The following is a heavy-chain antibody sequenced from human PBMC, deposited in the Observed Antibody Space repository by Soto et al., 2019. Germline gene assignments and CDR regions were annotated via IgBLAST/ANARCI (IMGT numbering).Heavy chain of an antibody. CDR3: ARGDIAYNWFDL. V-gene: IGHV4-31*03. J-gene: IGHJ5*02. D-gene: IGHD3-16*02. CDR2: IYYSGST. Sequence: SETLSLTCTVSGGSISSGGYYWSWIRQHPGKGLEWIGYIYYSGSTYYNPSLKSRVTISVDTSKNQFSLKLSSVTAADTAVYYGARGDIAYNWFDLWGQGTLVTVSS. CDR1: GGSISSGGYY.